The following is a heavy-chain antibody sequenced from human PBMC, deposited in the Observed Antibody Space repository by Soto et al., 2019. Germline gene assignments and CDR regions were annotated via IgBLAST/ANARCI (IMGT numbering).Heavy chain of an antibody. Sequence: SETLSLTCTVSGGSINSSSYYWGWIRQPPGKGLEWIGSIYYSGSTYYNPSLKSRVTISVDTSKNQFSLKLSSVTAADTAVYYCARQGCNSTICYYYYYYMDVWGKGTTVTVSS. V-gene: IGHV4-39*01. CDR3: ARQGCNSTICYYYYYYMDV. CDR2: IYYSGST. J-gene: IGHJ6*03. D-gene: IGHD2-2*01. CDR1: GGSINSSSYY.